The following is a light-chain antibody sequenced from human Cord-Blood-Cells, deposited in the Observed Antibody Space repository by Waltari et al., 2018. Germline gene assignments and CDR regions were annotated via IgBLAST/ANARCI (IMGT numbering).Light chain of an antibody. V-gene: IGLV2-14*01. J-gene: IGLJ3*02. Sequence: QSALTQPASVSGSPGQSTPFSSPGTTSDVGGFTFVSWYQQHPGKAPKLMIYDVSKRPSGVSNRFSGSKSGNTASLTISGLQAEDEADYYCSSYTSSSTWVFGGGTKLTVL. CDR2: DVS. CDR3: SSYTSSSTWV. CDR1: TSDVGGFTF.